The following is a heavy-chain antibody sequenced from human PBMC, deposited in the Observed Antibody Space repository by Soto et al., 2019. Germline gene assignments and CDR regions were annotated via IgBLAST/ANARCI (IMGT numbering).Heavy chain of an antibody. CDR2: IYYSGST. CDR1: GGSISSYY. CDR3: ARADRYSDYYYYYYMDV. J-gene: IGHJ6*03. Sequence: SETLSLTCTVSGGSISSYYWSWIRQPPGKGLEWIGYIYYSGSTNYNPSLKNRVTISVDTSKNQFSLKLSSVTAADTAVYYCARADRYSDYYYYYYMDVWGKGTTVTVSS. V-gene: IGHV4-59*01. D-gene: IGHD5-12*01.